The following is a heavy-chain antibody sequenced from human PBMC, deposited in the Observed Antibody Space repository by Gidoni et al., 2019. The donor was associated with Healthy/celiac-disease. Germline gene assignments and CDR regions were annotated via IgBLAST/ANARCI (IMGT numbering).Heavy chain of an antibody. J-gene: IGHJ5*02. CDR2: INPSSGGT. D-gene: IGHD3-22*01. CDR1: GVTFTGYY. Sequence: VQLEQSGAEVKQPGASVKVSWNAYGVTFTGYYMHWVRQAPGQGLEWMGWINPSSGGTNYAQKFQGGVTMTRDTSISTAYMELSRLRSDDTAVYYCARVLPYDNSGYYQPWGQGTLVTVSS. V-gene: IGHV1-2*02. CDR3: ARVLPYDNSGYYQP.